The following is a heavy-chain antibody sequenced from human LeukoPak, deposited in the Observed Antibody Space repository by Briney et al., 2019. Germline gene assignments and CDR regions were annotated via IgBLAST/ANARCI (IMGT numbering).Heavy chain of an antibody. CDR2: IYHSGST. J-gene: IGHJ6*02. CDR1: GGSLSSGGYS. V-gene: IGHV4-30-2*01. CDR3: ARVTATYYDFWSGYYAHGMDV. Sequence: SETLSLTCAVSGGSLSSGGYSWSWIRQPPGRGLEWLGYIYHSGSTYYNPSLKSRVTISVDRSKNQFSLKLSSVTAADTAVYYCARVTATYYDFWSGYYAHGMDVWGQGTTVTVSS. D-gene: IGHD3-3*01.